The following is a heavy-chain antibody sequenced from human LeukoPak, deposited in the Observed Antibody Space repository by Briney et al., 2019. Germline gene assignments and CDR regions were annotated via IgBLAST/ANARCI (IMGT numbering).Heavy chain of an antibody. CDR2: IRYDGSDE. CDR3: TANWNGDY. J-gene: IGHJ4*02. V-gene: IGHV3-30*02. D-gene: IGHD1-1*01. Sequence: GGSLTLSCVVSGLTFTSYTMDWVRQAPGKGLEWVAFIRYDGSDESYADSVKDRFTISRDTSKNTLYLQMNSLRTEDTAVYYCTANWNGDYWGQGTLVSVSS. CDR1: GLTFTSYT.